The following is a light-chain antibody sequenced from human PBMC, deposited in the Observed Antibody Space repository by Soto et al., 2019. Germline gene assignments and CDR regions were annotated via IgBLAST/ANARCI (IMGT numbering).Light chain of an antibody. CDR1: QSIRNN. V-gene: IGKV3-15*01. Sequence: EIVMSQSPATLSVSPGERATLSCRASQSIRNNLAWYQQKPGQAPRLLIYAASTRPAGVPARFSGTGSGTEFTLTITSLQSEDFAVYYCHQYDTYMYAFVQGTTLEI. CDR3: HQYDTYMYA. J-gene: IGKJ2*01. CDR2: AAS.